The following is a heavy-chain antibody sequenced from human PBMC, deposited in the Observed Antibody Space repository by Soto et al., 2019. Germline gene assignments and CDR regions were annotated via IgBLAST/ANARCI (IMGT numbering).Heavy chain of an antibody. D-gene: IGHD5-12*01. CDR1: GFTFSSYG. J-gene: IGHJ6*03. V-gene: IGHV3-33*01. Sequence: QVQLVESGGGVVQPGRSLRLSCAASGFTFSSYGMHWVRQAPGKGLERVAVIWYDGSNKYYADSVKGRFTISRDNSKNPLYLQMNSLRAEDTAVYYCAREATEGSYYYYMDVWGKGTTVTVSS. CDR3: AREATEGSYYYYMDV. CDR2: IWYDGSNK.